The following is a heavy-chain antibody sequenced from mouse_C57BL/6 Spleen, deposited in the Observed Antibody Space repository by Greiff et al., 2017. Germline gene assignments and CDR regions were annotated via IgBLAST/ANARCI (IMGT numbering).Heavy chain of an antibody. V-gene: IGHV1-80*01. Sequence: VKLQESGAELVKPGASVKISCKASGYAFSSYWMNWVEQRPGKGLEWIGQIYPGDCDTNYTVKVKGKATLTADKSSSTAYMQLSSLTSEDAAVYLCARSGAQATLFAYWGQGTLVTVSA. D-gene: IGHD3-2*02. J-gene: IGHJ3*01. CDR2: IYPGDCDT. CDR3: ARSGAQATLFAY. CDR1: GYAFSSYW.